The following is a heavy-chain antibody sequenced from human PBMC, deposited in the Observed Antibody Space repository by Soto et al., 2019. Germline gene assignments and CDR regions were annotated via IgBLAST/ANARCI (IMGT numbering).Heavy chain of an antibody. CDR3: AHRPAHLCPIGYAV. V-gene: IGHV2-5*02. D-gene: IGHD3-16*01. CDR1: GFSLTTTGLG. J-gene: IGHJ3*01. Sequence: QITLKESGPTLVKPTQTLTLTCTFSGFSLTTTGLGVGWIRQPPGKALEWLALIYWDDEKRYSPPLKSRLTITKDTSKNQVVLTMTDMDPADTATYYCAHRPAHLCPIGYAVWGRGTMVPFSA. CDR2: IYWDDEK.